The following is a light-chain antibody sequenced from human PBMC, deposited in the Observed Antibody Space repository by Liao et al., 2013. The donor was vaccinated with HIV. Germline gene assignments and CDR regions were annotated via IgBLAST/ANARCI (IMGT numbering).Light chain of an antibody. CDR2: EDD. J-gene: IGLJ2*01. V-gene: IGLV3-1*01. CDR1: QLGNKN. Sequence: SYELTQPPSVSVSPGQTASITCSGDQLGNKNICWYQQKPGQSPVLVIYEDDKRPSGIPERFSGSNSGNTATLTISRVEAGDEADYYCQVWDSRSEVVFGGGTQLTVL. CDR3: QVWDSRSEVV.